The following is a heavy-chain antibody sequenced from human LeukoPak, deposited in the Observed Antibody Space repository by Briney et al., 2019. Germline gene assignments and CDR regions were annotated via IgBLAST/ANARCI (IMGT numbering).Heavy chain of an antibody. V-gene: IGHV3-48*03. J-gene: IGHJ4*02. CDR1: GFTFSSYE. CDR2: ISSSGSTI. Sequence: GGSLRLSCAASGFTFSSYEMNWFRQAPGKGLEWVSYISSSGSTIYYADSVKGRFTISRDNAKNSLYLQMNSLRAEDTAVYYCARDFDCSGGSCYSAYFDYWGQGTLVTVSS. CDR3: ARDFDCSGGSCYSAYFDY. D-gene: IGHD2-15*01.